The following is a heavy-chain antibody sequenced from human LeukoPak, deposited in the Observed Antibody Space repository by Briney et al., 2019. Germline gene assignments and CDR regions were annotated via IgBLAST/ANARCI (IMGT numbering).Heavy chain of an antibody. CDR2: IIPILGIA. V-gene: IGHV1-69*04. Sequence: ASVKVSCKASGGTFSSYAISWVRQAPGQGLEWMGRIIPILGIANYAQKFQGRVTITADKSTSTAYMELSSLRSEDTAVYYCARGGGYYYDSSVSDAFDIWGQGTMVTVSS. D-gene: IGHD3-22*01. CDR1: GGTFSSYA. J-gene: IGHJ3*02. CDR3: ARGGGYYYDSSVSDAFDI.